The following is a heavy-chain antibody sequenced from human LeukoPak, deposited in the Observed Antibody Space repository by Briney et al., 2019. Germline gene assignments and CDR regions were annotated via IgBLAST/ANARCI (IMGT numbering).Heavy chain of an antibody. J-gene: IGHJ6*02. V-gene: IGHV1-18*01. CDR3: AGPYDSSGYYRNYYYYYGMDV. CDR2: ISAYNGNT. D-gene: IGHD3-22*01. CDR1: GYTFTSYG. Sequence: ASVKVSCKASGYTFTSYGISWVRQAPGQGLEWMGWISAYNGNTNYAQKLQGRVTMTTDTSTSTAYMELRSLRSDDTAVYYCAGPYDSSGYYRNYYYYYGMDVWAKGPRSPSP.